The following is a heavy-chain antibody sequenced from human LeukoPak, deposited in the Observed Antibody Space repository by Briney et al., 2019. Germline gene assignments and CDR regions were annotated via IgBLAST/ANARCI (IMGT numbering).Heavy chain of an antibody. Sequence: GATVKVSCKASGYTFSSYGISWVRQAPGQGLELMGWISAYDGNTDYAQNLQGRVTMTTDTSTSTAYMELRSLRSDDTAVYYCARAVRGYSYAYLPYWGQGTLVTVSS. J-gene: IGHJ4*02. CDR3: ARAVRGYSYAYLPY. V-gene: IGHV1-18*01. CDR2: ISAYDGNT. D-gene: IGHD5-18*01. CDR1: GYTFSSYG.